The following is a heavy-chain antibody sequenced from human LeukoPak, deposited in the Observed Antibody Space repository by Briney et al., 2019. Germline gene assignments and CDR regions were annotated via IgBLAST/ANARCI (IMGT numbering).Heavy chain of an antibody. Sequence: ASVKVSCKASGGTFSSYAISWVRQAPGQGLEWMGRTIPILGIANYAQKFQGRVTITADKSTSTAYMELSSLRSEDTAVYYCARGVAVANYYYGMDVWGQGTTVTVSS. V-gene: IGHV1-69*04. CDR1: GGTFSSYA. CDR3: ARGVAVANYYYGMDV. D-gene: IGHD6-19*01. CDR2: TIPILGIA. J-gene: IGHJ6*02.